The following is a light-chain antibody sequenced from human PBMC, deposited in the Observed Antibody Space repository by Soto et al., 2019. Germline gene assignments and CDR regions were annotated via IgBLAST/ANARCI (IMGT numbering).Light chain of an antibody. CDR2: KAS. J-gene: IGKJ2*01. V-gene: IGKV1-5*03. CDR3: QQYKNYSYT. Sequence: DIQMTQSPSTLSASVGDRVTITCRVSQIIDNWLAWYQQKPGKVPNLLIYKASTLQSGVPSRFRGSGSGTEFTLTISTLQPDDFATYYCQQYKNYSYTFGQGTKVDIK. CDR1: QIIDNW.